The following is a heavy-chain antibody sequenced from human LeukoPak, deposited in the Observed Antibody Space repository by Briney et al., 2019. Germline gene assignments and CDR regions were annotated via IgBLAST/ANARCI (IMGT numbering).Heavy chain of an antibody. V-gene: IGHV1-18*01. CDR3: ARGGLMVHAHDAFDI. D-gene: IGHD2-8*01. CDR1: GYTFNSYG. J-gene: IGHJ3*02. Sequence: ASVKVSCKASGYTFNSYGISWVRQAPGQGLEWMGWISPYNGNTDYAHELQGRVTMTTDTSTSTVYMELRSLRSDDTAVYYCARGGLMVHAHDAFDIWGEGTMVTVSS. CDR2: ISPYNGNT.